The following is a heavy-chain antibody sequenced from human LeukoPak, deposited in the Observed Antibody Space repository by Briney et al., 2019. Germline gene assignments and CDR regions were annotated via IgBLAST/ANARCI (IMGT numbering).Heavy chain of an antibody. D-gene: IGHD3-22*01. J-gene: IGHJ4*02. CDR1: GFTFSSYS. V-gene: IGHV3-21*01. CDR2: ISSSSSYI. Sequence: GSLRLSCAASGFTFSSYSMNWVRQAPGKGLEWVSSISSSSSYIYYADSVKGRFTISRDNAKNSLYLQMNSLRAEDTAVYYCARSGSSGYYYFDYWGQGTLVTVSS. CDR3: ARSGSSGYYYFDY.